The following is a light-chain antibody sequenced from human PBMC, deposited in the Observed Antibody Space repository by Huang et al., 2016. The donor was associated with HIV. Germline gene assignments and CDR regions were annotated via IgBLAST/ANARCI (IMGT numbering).Light chain of an antibody. CDR2: DAS. CDR1: RSVGSN. V-gene: IGKV3-15*01. J-gene: IGKJ3*01. CDR3: QEYNNWPPFA. Sequence: EIVMTQSPVTLSVSPGGRATLSCRASRSVGSNLAWFQQKPVQATRLLIHDASTRATDIPVRFSGGGFGTEFTLTITNLQSEDFGVYYCQEYNNWPPFACGPGTKVD.